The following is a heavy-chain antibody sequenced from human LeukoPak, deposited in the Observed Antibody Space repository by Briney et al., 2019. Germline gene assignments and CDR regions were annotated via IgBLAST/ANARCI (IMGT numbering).Heavy chain of an antibody. Sequence: SETLSLTCAVSGYSISSGYYWGWIRQPPGKGLEWIGSIYHGGSTYYNPSLKSRVTISVDTSKNQFSLKLSSVTAADTAVYYCARRYGSGWPTFDYWGQGTPVTVSS. D-gene: IGHD6-19*01. CDR3: ARRYGSGWPTFDY. CDR1: GYSISSGYY. CDR2: IYHGGST. V-gene: IGHV4-38-2*01. J-gene: IGHJ4*02.